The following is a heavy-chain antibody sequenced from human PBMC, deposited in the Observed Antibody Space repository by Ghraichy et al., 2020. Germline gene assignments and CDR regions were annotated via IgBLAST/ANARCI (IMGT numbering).Heavy chain of an antibody. CDR2: ISAYNGNT. V-gene: IGHV1-18*01. CDR1: GYTFTSYG. CDR3: ARHGEYCSSTSCFYFDY. D-gene: IGHD2-2*01. J-gene: IGHJ4*02. Sequence: ASVKVSCKASGYTFTSYGISWVRQAPGQGLEWMGWISAYNGNTNYAQKLQGRVTMTTDTSTSTAYMELRSLRSDDTAVYYCARHGEYCSSTSCFYFDYWGQGTLVTVSS.